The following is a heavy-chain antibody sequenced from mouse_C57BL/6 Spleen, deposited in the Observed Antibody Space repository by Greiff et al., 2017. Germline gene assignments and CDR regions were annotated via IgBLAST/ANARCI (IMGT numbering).Heavy chain of an antibody. CDR2: IDPSDSET. D-gene: IGHD3-1*01. CDR3: ARGAKNSWFAY. Sequence: QVQLQQPGAELVRPGSSVKLSCKASGYTFTSYWMHWVKQRPIQGLEWIGNIDPSDSETQYNQKFKDKATLTVDKSSSTAYMQLSRLTSEDSAVYYCARGAKNSWFAYWGQGTLVTVSA. CDR1: GYTFTSYW. J-gene: IGHJ3*01. V-gene: IGHV1-52*01.